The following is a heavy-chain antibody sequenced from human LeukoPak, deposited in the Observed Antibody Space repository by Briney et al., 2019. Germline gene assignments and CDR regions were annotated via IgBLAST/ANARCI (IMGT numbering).Heavy chain of an antibody. D-gene: IGHD5-24*01. J-gene: IGHJ4*02. V-gene: IGHV3-21*01. CDR1: GFTFSSYS. CDR3: ARDGYNLSGDY. CDR2: ISDSSTYI. Sequence: GGSLRLSCAASGFTFSSYSMHWVRQAPGKGLEWVSSISDSSTYIYYADSVKGRFTISRDNAKNSLYLRMNSLRAEDTAMYYCARDGYNLSGDYWGQGTLVTVSS.